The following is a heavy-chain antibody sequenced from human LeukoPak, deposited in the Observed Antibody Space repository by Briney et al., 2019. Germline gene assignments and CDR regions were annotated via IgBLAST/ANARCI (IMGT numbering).Heavy chain of an antibody. CDR3: ARHRGGDYGLDAFDI. CDR2: IDPSDSYT. Sequence: PGESLRISCKDSGYSFTSYWISWVRQMPGKGLEWMGRIDPSDSYTNYSPSFQGHATISADKSISTAYLQWSSLKASDTAMYYCARHRGGDYGLDAFDIWGQGTMVTVSS. D-gene: IGHD4-17*01. CDR1: GYSFTSYW. J-gene: IGHJ3*02. V-gene: IGHV5-10-1*01.